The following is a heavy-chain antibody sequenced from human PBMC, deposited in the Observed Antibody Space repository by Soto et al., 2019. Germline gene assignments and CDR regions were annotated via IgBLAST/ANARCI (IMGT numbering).Heavy chain of an antibody. V-gene: IGHV4-59*01. D-gene: IGHD3-22*01. Sequence: SETLSLTCSVSGGSISGYYWSWIRQPPGKGLEWIAYTYYSGSTNYNPSLKSRVTISLDASKNQFSLKLTSVTAADAAVYYCARAAYYPDSSGYFLDQWGQGTLVTVSS. J-gene: IGHJ4*02. CDR2: TYYSGST. CDR3: ARAAYYPDSSGYFLDQ. CDR1: GGSISGYY.